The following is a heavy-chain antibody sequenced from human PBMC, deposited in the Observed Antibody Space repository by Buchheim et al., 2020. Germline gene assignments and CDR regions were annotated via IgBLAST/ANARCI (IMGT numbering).Heavy chain of an antibody. D-gene: IGHD6-19*01. CDR3: AKDRGGAVPGTGGYSMDV. Sequence: QVQLVESGGGVVQPGRSLRLSCAASGFTFRSHGMHWVRQAPGKGLEWVAVISYDGSNKYDADSVKGRFTISRDNSKNTLYLQMNSLRAEDTAVYYCAKDRGGAVPGTGGYSMDVWGQGTT. CDR2: ISYDGSNK. J-gene: IGHJ6*02. V-gene: IGHV3-30*18. CDR1: GFTFRSHG.